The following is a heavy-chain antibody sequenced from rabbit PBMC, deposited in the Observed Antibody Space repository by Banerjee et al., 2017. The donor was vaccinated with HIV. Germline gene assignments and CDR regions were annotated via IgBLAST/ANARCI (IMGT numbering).Heavy chain of an antibody. J-gene: IGHJ4*01. D-gene: IGHD7-1*01. CDR2: IDAGSSGST. V-gene: IGHV1S40*01. CDR1: GFSFSSSYY. Sequence: QSLEESGGDLVKPGASLTLTCTASGFSFSSSYYMCWFRQAPGKGPEWIACIDAGSSGSTYYATWAKGRFTISKTSSTTVTLQMTSLTAADTATYFCAREDYAAYSSGTFVLWGPGTLVTVS. CDR3: AREDYAAYSSGTFVL.